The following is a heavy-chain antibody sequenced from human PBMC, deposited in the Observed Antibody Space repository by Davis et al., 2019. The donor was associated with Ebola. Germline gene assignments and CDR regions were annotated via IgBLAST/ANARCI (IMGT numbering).Heavy chain of an antibody. D-gene: IGHD4/OR15-4a*01. J-gene: IGHJ4*02. CDR2: ISSSSTTI. CDR3: AGEVLASFDY. CDR1: GFTFGVYS. Sequence: GESLKISCAASGFTFGVYSMNWVRQAPRKGLEWVSYISSSSTTIYFADSVKGRFTISRDNAKNSLYLQMNSLRDEDTAVYYCAGEVLASFDYWGQGTLVTVSS. V-gene: IGHV3-48*02.